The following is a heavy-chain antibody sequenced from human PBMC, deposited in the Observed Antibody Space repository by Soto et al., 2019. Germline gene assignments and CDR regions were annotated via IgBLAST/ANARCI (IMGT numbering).Heavy chain of an antibody. CDR3: ARGLSAYYDSSGYYSSGVDY. D-gene: IGHD3-22*01. V-gene: IGHV3-30-3*01. J-gene: IGHJ4*02. CDR1: GFTFSSYA. Sequence: GGSLRLSCAASGFTFSSYAMHWVRQAPGKGLEGVAVISYDGSNKYYADSVKGRFTISRDNSKNTLYLQMNSLRAEDTAVYYCARGLSAYYDSSGYYSSGVDYWGQGTLVTVSS. CDR2: ISYDGSNK.